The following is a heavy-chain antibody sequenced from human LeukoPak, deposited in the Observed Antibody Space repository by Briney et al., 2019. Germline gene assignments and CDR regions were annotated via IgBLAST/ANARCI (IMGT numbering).Heavy chain of an antibody. CDR1: GFTFSSYG. D-gene: IGHD3-22*01. J-gene: IGHJ3*02. V-gene: IGHV3-33*01. Sequence: GGSLRLSCAASGFTFSSYGMHWVRQAPGKGLEWVAVIWYDGSNKYYADSVKGRFTISRDNSKNTLYLQMNSLRAEDTAVYYCELYYYDRYDAFDIWGQGTMVTVSS. CDR3: ELYYYDRYDAFDI. CDR2: IWYDGSNK.